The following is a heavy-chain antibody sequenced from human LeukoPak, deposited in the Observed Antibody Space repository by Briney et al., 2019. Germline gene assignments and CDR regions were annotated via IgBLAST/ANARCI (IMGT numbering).Heavy chain of an antibody. CDR2: IIPIFGTA. V-gene: IGHV1-69*05. Sequence: GASVKVSCKASGGTFSSYAISWVRQAPGQGLEWMGGIIPIFGTANYAQKLQGRVTMTTDTSTSTAYMELRSLRSDDTAVYYCARGVRGAEVLLENYYYYMDVWGKGTTVTVSS. J-gene: IGHJ6*03. CDR1: GGTFSSYA. CDR3: ARGVRGAEVLLENYYYYMDV. D-gene: IGHD1-26*01.